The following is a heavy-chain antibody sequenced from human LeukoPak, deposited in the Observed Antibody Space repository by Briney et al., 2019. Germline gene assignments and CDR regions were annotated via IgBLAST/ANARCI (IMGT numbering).Heavy chain of an antibody. CDR1: GFTFSHYW. D-gene: IGHD2-15*01. CDR2: IKNDGGDT. J-gene: IGHJ4*02. Sequence: GGSLRLSCAASGFTFSHYWMSWVRQSPGEGLEWVTTIKNDGGDTLYADSVKGRLTSSRDDAKSSLFLQFHSLRVDDTAVYYCTRLEPGSSRDYWGQGTLVTVSP. V-gene: IGHV3-7*01. CDR3: TRLEPGSSRDY.